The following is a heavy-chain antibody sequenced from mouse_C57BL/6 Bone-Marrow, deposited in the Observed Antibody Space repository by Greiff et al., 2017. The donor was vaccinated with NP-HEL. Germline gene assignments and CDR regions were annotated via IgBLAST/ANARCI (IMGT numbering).Heavy chain of an antibody. CDR1: GFTFSSYG. V-gene: IGHV5-6*01. Sequence: EVKLVESGGDLVKPGGSLKLSCAASGFTFSSYGMSWVRQTPDKRLEWVATISSGGSYTYYPDSVKGRFTISRDNAKNTLYLQMSSLKSEDTAMYYCARLLIYYDYDGGRFAYWGQGTLVTVSA. CDR3: ARLLIYYDYDGGRFAY. J-gene: IGHJ3*01. CDR2: ISSGGSYT. D-gene: IGHD2-4*01.